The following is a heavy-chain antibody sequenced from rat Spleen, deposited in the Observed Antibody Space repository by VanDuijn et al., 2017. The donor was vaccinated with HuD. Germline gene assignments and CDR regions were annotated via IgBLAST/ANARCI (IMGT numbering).Heavy chain of an antibody. V-gene: IGHV5-25*01. Sequence: EVQLVESGGGLVQPGRSLKLSCEASGFTFSNFDMAWVRQAPTKGLEWVASISPSGYSTYYRDSMKGRFTISRDNAKSSLYLQMDSLRSEDTATYYCARRHYGYTDYFDYWGQGVMVTVSS. D-gene: IGHD1-11*01. CDR1: GFTFSNFD. CDR2: ISPSGYST. CDR3: ARRHYGYTDYFDY. J-gene: IGHJ2*01.